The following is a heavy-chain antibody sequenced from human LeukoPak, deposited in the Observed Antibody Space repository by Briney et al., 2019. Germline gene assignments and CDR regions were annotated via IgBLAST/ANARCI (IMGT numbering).Heavy chain of an antibody. J-gene: IGHJ4*02. CDR3: ARGEAAAGSY. CDR2: ISYDGSNK. CDR1: GFIFSNYG. D-gene: IGHD6-13*01. Sequence: PGGSLRLSCAASGFIFSNYGMHWVRQAPGKGLEWVAVISYDGSNKYYADSVKGRFTISRDNSKNTLYLQMNSLRAEDTAVYYCARGEAAAGSYWGQGTLVTVSS. V-gene: IGHV3-30*19.